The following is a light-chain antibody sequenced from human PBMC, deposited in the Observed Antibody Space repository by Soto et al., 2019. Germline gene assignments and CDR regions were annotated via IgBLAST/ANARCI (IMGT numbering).Light chain of an antibody. V-gene: IGKV3-20*01. CDR3: QQYDSSSMYT. CDR2: GAS. CDR1: QSVSSNY. J-gene: IGKJ2*01. Sequence: EIVLTQSPGTLSLSPEERATLSCRASQSVSSNYLAWYQQKPGQAPRLLIYGASNRATGIPDRFSGSGSGTDFTLTISRLELEDFAVYSCQQYDSSSMYTFGQGTKLEIK.